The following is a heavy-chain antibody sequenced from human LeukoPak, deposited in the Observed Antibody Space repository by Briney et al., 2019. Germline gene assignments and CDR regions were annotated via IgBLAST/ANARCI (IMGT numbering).Heavy chain of an antibody. J-gene: IGHJ4*02. CDR2: INPNSGNT. CDR3: ARGWTRVTPRVFDY. D-gene: IGHD4-23*01. CDR1: GYTFTSYD. Sequence: VASVKVSCKASGYTFTSYDINWVRQATGQGLEWMGWINPNSGNTGYAQKFQGRVTMTRNTSISTAYMELSSLRSEDTAVYYCARGWTRVTPRVFDYWGQGTLVTVSS. V-gene: IGHV1-8*01.